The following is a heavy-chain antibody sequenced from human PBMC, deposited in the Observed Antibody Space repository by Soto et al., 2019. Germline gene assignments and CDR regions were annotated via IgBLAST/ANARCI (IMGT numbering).Heavy chain of an antibody. J-gene: IGHJ3*02. Sequence: SGGSLRLSCAASGFTFSSYSMNWVRQAPGKGLEWVSSISSSSSYIYYADSVKGRFTISRDNAKNSLYLQMNSLRAEDTAVYYCARLWGGVVVVAVTYDAFDIWGQGTMVTVSS. CDR3: ARLWGGVVVVAVTYDAFDI. CDR1: GFTFSSYS. V-gene: IGHV3-21*01. CDR2: ISSSSSYI. D-gene: IGHD2-15*01.